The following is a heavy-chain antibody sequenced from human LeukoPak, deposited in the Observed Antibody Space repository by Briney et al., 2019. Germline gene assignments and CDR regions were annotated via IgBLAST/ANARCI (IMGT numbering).Heavy chain of an antibody. CDR3: ARVPPTHGSGSYYQDY. Sequence: PSETLSLTCAVYGGSFSGYYWSWIRQPPGKGLEWIGEINHSGSTNYNPSLKSRVTISVDTSKNQFSLKLSSVTAADTAVYYCARVPPTHGSGSYYQDYWGQGTLVTVSS. CDR2: INHSGST. D-gene: IGHD3-10*01. J-gene: IGHJ4*02. V-gene: IGHV4-34*01. CDR1: GGSFSGYY.